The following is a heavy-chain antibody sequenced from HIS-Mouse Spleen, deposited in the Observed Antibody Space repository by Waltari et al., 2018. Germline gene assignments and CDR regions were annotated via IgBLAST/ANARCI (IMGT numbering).Heavy chain of an antibody. CDR3: AREDYGGNSGAFDI. J-gene: IGHJ3*02. D-gene: IGHD4-17*01. CDR2: INPNSGGT. CDR1: GYTFTAYY. Sequence: QVQLVQSGAEVKKPGASVKVSCTSSGYTFTAYYMPWVRQAPGQGLEWMGWINPNSGGTNYAQKFQGRVTMTRDTSISTAYMELSRLRSDDTAVYYCAREDYGGNSGAFDIWGQGTMVTVSS. V-gene: IGHV1-2*02.